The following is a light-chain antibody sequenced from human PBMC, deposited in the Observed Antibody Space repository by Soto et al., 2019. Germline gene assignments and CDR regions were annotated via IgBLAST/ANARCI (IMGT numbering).Light chain of an antibody. CDR1: QSISSW. V-gene: IGKV1-5*03. CDR3: QQYKSYPLT. Sequence: DIQMTQSPSTLSASVGDRVTITCRASQSISSWLAWYQQKPGKAPNLLIYKASTLESGVPSRFSGSGSGTECTLTISSVQPDDFATYYGQQYKSYPLTFGGGTKVDIK. J-gene: IGKJ4*01. CDR2: KAS.